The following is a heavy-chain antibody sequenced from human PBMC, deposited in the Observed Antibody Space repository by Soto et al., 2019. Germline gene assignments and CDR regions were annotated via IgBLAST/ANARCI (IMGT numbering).Heavy chain of an antibody. CDR2: IWYDGSNK. CDR3: TRDSVYSVSYLDN. CDR1: GFTFSSYG. J-gene: IGHJ4*02. D-gene: IGHD1-26*01. V-gene: IGHV3-33*01. Sequence: QVQLVESGGGVVQPGRSLRLSCAASGFTFSSYGMHWLRLAPGKGLDWVALIWYDGSNKYYADSVKGRFTISRDNSKNTLDLQMNSLRAEDTAVYYCTRDSVYSVSYLDNWGQGTLVTVSS.